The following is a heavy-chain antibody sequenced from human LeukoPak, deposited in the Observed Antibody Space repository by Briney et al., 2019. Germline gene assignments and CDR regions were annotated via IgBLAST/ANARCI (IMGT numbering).Heavy chain of an antibody. V-gene: IGHV3-30*02. Sequence: GGSLRLSCVASGFTFSDYGMHWVRQAPGKGLEWVAFIPYDGSKRNYADSVKGRFSISRDNSKNTLSLQMSSLRAEDTAVYYCAKGDYDYVWGSPPSFDYWGQGTLVTVSS. CDR2: IPYDGSKR. J-gene: IGHJ4*02. D-gene: IGHD3-16*01. CDR1: GFTFSDYG. CDR3: AKGDYDYVWGSPPSFDY.